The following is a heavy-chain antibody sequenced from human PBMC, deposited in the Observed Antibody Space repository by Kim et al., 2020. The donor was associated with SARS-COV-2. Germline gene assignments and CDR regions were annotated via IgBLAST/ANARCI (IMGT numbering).Heavy chain of an antibody. CDR2: T. Sequence: TNHHPSLKSRVTISVDTSKNQFSLKLSSVTAADTAVYYCARDLGMDSFDLWGRGTLVTVSS. CDR3: ARDLGMDSFDL. V-gene: IGHV4-59*01. D-gene: IGHD3-16*01. J-gene: IGHJ2*01.